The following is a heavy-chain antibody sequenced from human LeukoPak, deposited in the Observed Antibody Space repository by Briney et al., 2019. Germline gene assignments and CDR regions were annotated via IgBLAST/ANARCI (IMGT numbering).Heavy chain of an antibody. D-gene: IGHD3-9*01. CDR2: IYYSGST. Sequence: RPSETLSLTCAVYGGSFSGYYWSWIRQPPGKGLEWIGYIYYSGSTNYNPSLKSRVTISVDTSKNQFSLKLSSVTAADTAVYYCARVGGLRYFDLYYYGMDVWGQGTTVTVSS. CDR3: ARVGGLRYFDLYYYGMDV. J-gene: IGHJ6*02. V-gene: IGHV4-59*01. CDR1: GGSFSGYY.